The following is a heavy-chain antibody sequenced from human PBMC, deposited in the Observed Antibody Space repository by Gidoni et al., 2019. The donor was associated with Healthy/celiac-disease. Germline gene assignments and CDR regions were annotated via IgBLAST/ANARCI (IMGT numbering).Heavy chain of an antibody. Sequence: QVQLVQSGAEVKKPGSSVKVSCTASGSTFSSHAISWVRQAPGQGLEWMGRIIPILGIANYAQKFQGRVTITADKSTSTAYMELSSLRSEDTAVYYCAREVLGIYSYYYYYMDVWGKGTTVTVSS. CDR1: GSTFSSHA. V-gene: IGHV1-69*04. CDR2: IIPILGIA. J-gene: IGHJ6*03. CDR3: AREVLGIYSYYYYYMDV. D-gene: IGHD1-1*01.